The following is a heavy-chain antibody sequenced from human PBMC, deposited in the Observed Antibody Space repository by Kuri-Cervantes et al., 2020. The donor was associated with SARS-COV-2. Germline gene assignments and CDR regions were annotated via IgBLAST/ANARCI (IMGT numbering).Heavy chain of an antibody. J-gene: IGHJ4*02. CDR1: GGSFSGYY. V-gene: IGHV4-59*01. CDR2: IYYSGST. CDR3: ARITMVRGVNFDY. Sequence: GSLRLSCAVYGGSFSGYYWSWIRQPPGKGLEWIGYIYYSGSTNYNPSLKSRVTISVDTSKNQFSLKLSSVTAADTAVYYCARITMVRGVNFDYWGQGTLVTVSS. D-gene: IGHD3-10*01.